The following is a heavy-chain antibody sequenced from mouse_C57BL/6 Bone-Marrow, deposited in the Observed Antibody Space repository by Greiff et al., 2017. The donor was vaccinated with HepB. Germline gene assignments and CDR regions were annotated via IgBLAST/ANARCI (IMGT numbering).Heavy chain of an antibody. J-gene: IGHJ2*01. D-gene: IGHD1-1*01. V-gene: IGHV1-82*01. Sequence: QVQLQQSGPELVKPGASVKISCKASGYAFSSSWMNWVKQRPGKGLEWIGRIYPGDGDTNYNGKFKGKATLTADKSSSTAYMQLSSLTSEDSAVYFCASFFYYYGSSFDYWGQGTTLTVSS. CDR3: ASFFYYYGSSFDY. CDR1: GYAFSSSW. CDR2: IYPGDGDT.